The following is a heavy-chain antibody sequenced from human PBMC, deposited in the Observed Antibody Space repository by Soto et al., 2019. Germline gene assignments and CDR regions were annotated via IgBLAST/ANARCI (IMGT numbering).Heavy chain of an antibody. V-gene: IGHV4-31*03. J-gene: IGHJ3*02. D-gene: IGHD2-15*01. CDR2: IYYSGST. Sequence: QVQLQESGPGLVKPSQTLSLTCTVSGGSISSGGYYWSWIRQHPGKGLEWIGYIYYSGSTYYNPSLKSRVTISVDTSKNQFSLKLSSVTAADTAVYYCARGGGDIVVVVAADDAFDIWGQGTMVTVSS. CDR3: ARGGGDIVVVVAADDAFDI. CDR1: GGSISSGGYY.